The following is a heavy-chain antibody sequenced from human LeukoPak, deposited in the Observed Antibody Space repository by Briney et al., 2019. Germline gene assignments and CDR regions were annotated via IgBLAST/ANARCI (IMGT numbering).Heavy chain of an antibody. V-gene: IGHV3-53*01. D-gene: IGHD6-6*01. J-gene: IGHJ4*02. CDR2: IYSGGTT. CDR1: GFTVSTNY. CDR3: ARVIEYSSSLGNY. Sequence: PGGSLRLSCAASGFTVSTNYMTWVRQAPGKGLEWVSVIYSGGTTYYADSVKGRFTISRDNSKNTLYLQMNSLRAEDTAVYYCARVIEYSSSLGNYWGQGTLVTVSS.